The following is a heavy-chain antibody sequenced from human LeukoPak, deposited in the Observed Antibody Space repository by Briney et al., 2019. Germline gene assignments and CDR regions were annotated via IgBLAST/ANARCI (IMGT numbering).Heavy chain of an antibody. CDR2: IKSDGSNK. CDR1: GFSFRSYG. V-gene: IGHV3-30*02. D-gene: IGHD1-1*01. J-gene: IGHJ4*02. Sequence: GGSLRLSCAVSGFSFRSYGMHRVRQAPGKGLEWVAYIKSDGSNKYQADSVKGRFTISRDNSKNTLYLQMNSLRPEDTAVYYCTKDRTASADDDDYWGQGSLVTVSS. CDR3: TKDRTASADDDDY.